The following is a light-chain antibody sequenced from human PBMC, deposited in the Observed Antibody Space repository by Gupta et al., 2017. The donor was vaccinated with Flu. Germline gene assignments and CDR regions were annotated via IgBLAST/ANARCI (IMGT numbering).Light chain of an antibody. J-gene: IGKJ4*01. CDR3: QQYGSSPLT. V-gene: IGKV3-20*01. CDR2: GAS. Sequence: VLTQSQGTLSLSLGERATLTCRASQSVSSSYLALYQQKPGQAPRLLSYGASSRATGIPDRFSGSGSGTDFTLTISRLEPEDFAVYYCQQYGSSPLTFGGGTKVEIK. CDR1: QSVSSSY.